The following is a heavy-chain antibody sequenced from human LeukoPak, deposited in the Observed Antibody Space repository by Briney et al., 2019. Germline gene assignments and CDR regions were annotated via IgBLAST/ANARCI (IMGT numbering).Heavy chain of an antibody. J-gene: IGHJ4*02. CDR2: IYSGGST. V-gene: IGHV3-53*01. CDR1: GFTVSSNY. D-gene: IGHD5-18*01. Sequence: GGSLRLSCAASGFTVSSNYMSWVRQAPGKGLEWVSIIYSGGSTFYADSVKGRFTISRDNSKNTLYLQMNSLRAEDTAVYYCADRGYSYGFLVWGQGTLVTVSS. CDR3: ADRGYSYGFLV.